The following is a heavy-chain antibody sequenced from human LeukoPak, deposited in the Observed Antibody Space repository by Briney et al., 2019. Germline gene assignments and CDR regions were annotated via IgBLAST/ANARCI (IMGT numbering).Heavy chain of an antibody. CDR2: ISYDGSDK. D-gene: IGHD3-10*02. CDR1: GFIFSSYA. J-gene: IGHJ1*01. Sequence: PGGSLRLSCAASGFIFSSYAMHWVPQAPGKGRVWVADISYDGSDKKYADSVKGRFTVSRDNSKNTLYVQMNSLRAEDTALYYCARDVVREPDDGYFQHWGQGTLVTVSS. CDR3: ARDVVREPDDGYFQH. V-gene: IGHV3-30-3*01.